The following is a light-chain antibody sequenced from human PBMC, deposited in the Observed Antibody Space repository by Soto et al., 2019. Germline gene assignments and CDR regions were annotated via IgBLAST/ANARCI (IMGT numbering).Light chain of an antibody. CDR1: QSISSY. CDR3: QQSYSTPYT. Sequence: DIQVTQSPSSLSASVGDRVTITCRASQSISSYLNWYQQKPGKAPKLLIYAASSLQSGVPSRFSGSGSGTDFTLAISSLQPEDFTTYYCQQSYSTPYTFGQGTKLKTK. CDR2: AAS. J-gene: IGKJ2*01. V-gene: IGKV1-39*01.